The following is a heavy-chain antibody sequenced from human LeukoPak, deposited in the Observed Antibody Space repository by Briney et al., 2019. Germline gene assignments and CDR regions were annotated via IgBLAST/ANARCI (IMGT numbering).Heavy chain of an antibody. V-gene: IGHV3-30-3*01. CDR2: ISYDGSNK. Sequence: PGRSLRLSCAASGFTFSSYAMHWVRQAPGKGLESVAVISYDGSNKYYADSVKGRFTISRDNSKNTLYLQMNSLRAEDTAVYYCARPYYDFWSGTSGTDYWGQGTLVTVSS. CDR1: GFTFSSYA. CDR3: ARPYYDFWSGTSGTDY. D-gene: IGHD3-3*01. J-gene: IGHJ4*02.